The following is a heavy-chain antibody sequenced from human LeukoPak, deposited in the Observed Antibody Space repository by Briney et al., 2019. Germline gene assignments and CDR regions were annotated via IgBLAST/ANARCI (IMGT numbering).Heavy chain of an antibody. CDR3: ARGGGSWYADY. V-gene: IGHV4-59*01. CDR1: GGSISSYY. Sequence: SETLSLTCSVSGGSISSYYRSWIRQPPEKGLEWIGYIHYSGSTSYNPSLKSRVTMSVDTSKNQFSLKVGSVTAADTAVYYCARGGGSWYADYWGQGILVTVSS. D-gene: IGHD6-13*01. CDR2: IHYSGST. J-gene: IGHJ4*02.